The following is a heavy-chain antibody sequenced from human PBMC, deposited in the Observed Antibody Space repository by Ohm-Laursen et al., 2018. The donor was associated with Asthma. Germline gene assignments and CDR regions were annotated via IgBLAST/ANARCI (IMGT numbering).Heavy chain of an antibody. CDR1: GASFSTYY. J-gene: IGHJ4*02. CDR2: IHRTGST. Sequence: DTLSLTCTLSGASFSTYYWGWIRQPPGKGLEWIGHIHRTGSTNYNPSLESRVTISIDTSTNQFSLKLSSVTAADTAVYYCARLVHDYGGLSTIDYWGQGTLVTVSS. V-gene: IGHV4-59*07. CDR3: ARLVHDYGGLSTIDY. D-gene: IGHD4-23*01.